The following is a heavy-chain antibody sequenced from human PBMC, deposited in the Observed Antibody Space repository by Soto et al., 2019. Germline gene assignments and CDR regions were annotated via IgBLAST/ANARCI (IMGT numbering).Heavy chain of an antibody. CDR1: GFTFSSYA. CDR3: ARDGEGYYDSSGLNY. D-gene: IGHD3-22*01. J-gene: IGHJ4*02. Sequence: QVQLVESGGGVVQPGRSLRLSCAASGFTFSSYAMHWFRQAPGKGLEWVAVISYDGSNKYYADSVKGRFTISRDNSKNTLYLQRNSLRAEDTAVYYCARDGEGYYDSSGLNYWGQGTLVTVSS. CDR2: ISYDGSNK. V-gene: IGHV3-30-3*01.